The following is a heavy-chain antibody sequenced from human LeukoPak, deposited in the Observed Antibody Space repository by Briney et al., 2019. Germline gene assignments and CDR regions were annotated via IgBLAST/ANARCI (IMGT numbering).Heavy chain of an antibody. CDR3: ARKSYGDYDWYFDL. CDR1: GFTFSIPT. Sequence: PGGSLRLSCAASGFTFSIPTMNWVRQAPGKGLEWVSYISSSGSTIYYADSVKGRFTISRDNAKNSLYLQMNSLRAEDTAVYYCARKSYGDYDWYFDLWGRGTLVTVSS. D-gene: IGHD4-17*01. CDR2: ISSSGSTI. V-gene: IGHV3-48*04. J-gene: IGHJ2*01.